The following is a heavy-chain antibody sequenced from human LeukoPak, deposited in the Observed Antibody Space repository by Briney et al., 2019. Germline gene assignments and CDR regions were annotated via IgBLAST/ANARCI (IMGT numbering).Heavy chain of an antibody. CDR1: GYTFTGYY. V-gene: IGHV1-2*02. D-gene: IGHD6-19*01. CDR3: ARDRVGSAWDFDY. Sequence: ASVKVSCKASGYTFTGYYMHWVRQAPGQGLEWMGWINPNSGGTSYAPNFQGRVTMTRDTSIGTAYMELSSLRSDDTAVYFCARDRVGSAWDFDYWGQGTLVTVSS. CDR2: INPNSGGT. J-gene: IGHJ4*02.